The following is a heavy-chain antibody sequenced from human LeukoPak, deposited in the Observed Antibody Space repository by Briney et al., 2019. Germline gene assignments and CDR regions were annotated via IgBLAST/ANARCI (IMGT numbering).Heavy chain of an antibody. V-gene: IGHV1-2*02. D-gene: IGHD6-19*01. Sequence: ASVKVSCKASGTTFSGYYIHWVRLTPGQGLEWMGWINPDSGGTNYAQNFQGRVTMSKDTSITITYMELRRLRSDDTAMYYCAKTSGWFPLYYFDSWGQGTPVTVSS. CDR2: INPDSGGT. CDR1: GTTFSGYY. CDR3: AKTSGWFPLYYFDS. J-gene: IGHJ4*02.